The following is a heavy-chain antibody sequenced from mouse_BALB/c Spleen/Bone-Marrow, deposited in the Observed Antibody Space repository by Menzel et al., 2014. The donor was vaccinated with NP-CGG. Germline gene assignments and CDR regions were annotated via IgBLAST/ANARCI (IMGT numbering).Heavy chain of an antibody. Sequence: EVNVVESGGGLVKPGGSLKLSCAASGFTFSSYAMSWVRQTPEKGLEWVASISSGGSTYYPDSVKGRFTISRDNARNILYLQMSSLRSEDTAMYYCARAGTTASAWFAYWGQGTLVTVSA. CDR1: GFTFSSYA. V-gene: IGHV5-6-5*01. D-gene: IGHD1-2*01. J-gene: IGHJ3*01. CDR3: ARAGTTASAWFAY. CDR2: ISSGGST.